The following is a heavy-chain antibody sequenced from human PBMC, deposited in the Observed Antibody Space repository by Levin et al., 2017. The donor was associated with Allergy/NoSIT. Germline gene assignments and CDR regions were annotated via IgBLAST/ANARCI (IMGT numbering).Heavy chain of an antibody. CDR3: AKEGYGMDV. V-gene: IGHV3-30*18. Sequence: GESLKISCAASGFTFSSYGMHWVRQAPGKGLEWVAVISYDGSNKYYADSVKGRFTISRDNSKNTLYLQMNSLRAEDTAVYYCAKEGYGMDVWGQGTTVTVSS. J-gene: IGHJ6*02. CDR2: ISYDGSNK. CDR1: GFTFSSYG.